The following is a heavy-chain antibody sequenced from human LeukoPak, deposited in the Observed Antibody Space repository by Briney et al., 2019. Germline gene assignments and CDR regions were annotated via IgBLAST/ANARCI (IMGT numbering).Heavy chain of an antibody. J-gene: IGHJ3*02. CDR1: GYTLTELS. V-gene: IGHV1-24*01. CDR2: FDPEDGET. CDR3: ATTQWEPPRDAFDI. D-gene: IGHD1-26*01. Sequence: GASVTVSYKVSGYTLTELSMHWVRQAPGKGGEWMGGFDPEDGETIYAQKFQGRVTMTEDTSTYTAYMELSSLRSEDTAVYYCATTQWEPPRDAFDIWGQGTMVTVSS.